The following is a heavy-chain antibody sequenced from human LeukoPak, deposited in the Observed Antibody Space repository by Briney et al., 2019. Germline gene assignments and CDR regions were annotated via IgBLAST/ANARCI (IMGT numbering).Heavy chain of an antibody. CDR1: GYSISSGYY. Sequence: SETLSLTCTVSGYSISSGYYWGWIRQPPGKGLEWIGSIYHSGSTYYNPSLKSRVTISVDTSKNQFSLKLSSVTAADTAVYYCAGAALEYQLLVDVNWFDPWGQGTLVTVSS. V-gene: IGHV4-38-2*02. J-gene: IGHJ5*02. CDR2: IYHSGST. D-gene: IGHD2-2*01. CDR3: AGAALEYQLLVDVNWFDP.